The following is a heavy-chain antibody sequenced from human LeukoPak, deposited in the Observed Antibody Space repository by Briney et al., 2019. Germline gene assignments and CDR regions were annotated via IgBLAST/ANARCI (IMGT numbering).Heavy chain of an antibody. V-gene: IGHV4-34*01. CDR1: GGSFSGYY. Sequence: SETLSLTCAVYGGSFSGYYWSWIRQPPGKGLEWIGEINHSGSTNYNPSLKSRVTISVDTSKNQFSLKLSSVTAADTAVYYRARHVDSSGYYTTAVDYWGQGTLVTVSS. D-gene: IGHD3-22*01. CDR2: INHSGST. J-gene: IGHJ4*02. CDR3: ARHVDSSGYYTTAVDY.